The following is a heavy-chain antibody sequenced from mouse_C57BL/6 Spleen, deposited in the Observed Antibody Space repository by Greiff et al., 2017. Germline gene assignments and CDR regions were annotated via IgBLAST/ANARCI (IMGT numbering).Heavy chain of an antibody. CDR1: GYTFTNYW. CDR3: ARYYGSSYDWYFDV. J-gene: IGHJ1*03. Sequence: VQLVESGAELVRPGTSVKMSCKASGYTFTNYWIGWAKQRPGHGLEWIGDIYPGGGYTNYNEKFKGKATLTVDKSSSTAYMQFSSLTSEDSAIYYCARYYGSSYDWYFDVWGTGTTVTVSS. CDR2: IYPGGGYT. D-gene: IGHD1-1*01. V-gene: IGHV1-63*01.